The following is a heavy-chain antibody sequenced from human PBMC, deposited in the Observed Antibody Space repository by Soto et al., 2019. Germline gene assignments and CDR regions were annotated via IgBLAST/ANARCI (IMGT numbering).Heavy chain of an antibody. J-gene: IGHJ6*02. CDR2: ISAYNAKT. V-gene: IGHV1-18*01. Sequence: QVQLVQSGAEVKKPGASVKVSCKASGDTFTRCGISWVRQAPGQGLEWMGWISAYNAKTDYAQKSQGRVTLTTDTSTSTAYMELRSLRSDDTAVYYCYAADFYYYGMDVWGPGTTVTVSS. CDR3: YAADFYYYGMDV. D-gene: IGHD2-2*01. CDR1: GDTFTRCG.